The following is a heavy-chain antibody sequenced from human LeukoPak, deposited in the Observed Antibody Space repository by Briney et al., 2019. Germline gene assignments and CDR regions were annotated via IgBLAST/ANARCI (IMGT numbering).Heavy chain of an antibody. CDR3: ARSEYYYDSSGSRFWAFDI. V-gene: IGHV4-31*03. CDR1: GGSISSGGYY. CDR2: IYYSGST. D-gene: IGHD3-22*01. Sequence: SQTLSLTCTVSGGSISSGGYYWSWIRQHPGKGLEWIGYIYYSGSTYYNPSLKSRVTISVDTSKNQFSLKLSSVTAADTAVYYCARSEYYYDSSGSRFWAFDIWGQGTMVTVSS. J-gene: IGHJ3*02.